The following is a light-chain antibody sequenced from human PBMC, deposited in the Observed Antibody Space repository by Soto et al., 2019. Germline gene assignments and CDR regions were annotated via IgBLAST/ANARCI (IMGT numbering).Light chain of an antibody. CDR1: QSISTY. J-gene: IGKJ4*01. Sequence: DLQMTQSPSSLSASVGDRVTITCRASQSISTYLHWYQQKPGKAPNLLIYAASTLQSGVPSRFSGSGSGTDFTLTISSLQPEAFATYYCQHGYSTPLTFGGGTKVDIK. CDR3: QHGYSTPLT. V-gene: IGKV1-39*01. CDR2: AAS.